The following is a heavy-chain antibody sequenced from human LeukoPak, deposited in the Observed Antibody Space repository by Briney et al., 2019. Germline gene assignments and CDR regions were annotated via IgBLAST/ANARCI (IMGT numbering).Heavy chain of an antibody. Sequence: ASVKVSCKASGYTFTSYYMHWVRQAPGQGLEWMGIINPSGGSTSYAQKFQGRITMTRDTSTSTVYMELSSLRSEDTAVYYCARGGHHYDFWSGYYNNWFDPWGQGTLVTVSS. V-gene: IGHV1-46*01. CDR2: INPSGGST. CDR3: ARGGHHYDFWSGYYNNWFDP. CDR1: GYTFTSYY. J-gene: IGHJ5*02. D-gene: IGHD3-3*01.